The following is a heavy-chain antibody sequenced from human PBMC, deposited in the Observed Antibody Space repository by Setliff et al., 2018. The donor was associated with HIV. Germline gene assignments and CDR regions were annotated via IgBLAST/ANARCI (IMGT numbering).Heavy chain of an antibody. CDR3: ARGDGYRGNDAYYDTGLDV. V-gene: IGHV4-34*01. CDR1: GGSFSGYY. Sequence: SETLSLTCAVYGGSFSGYYWSWIRQPPGKGLEWIGEINHSGSTNYNPSLKSRVTISLDTSKNQFSLKLSSVTAADTAVYYCARGDGYRGNDAYYDTGLDVWGQGITVTVSS. CDR2: INHSGST. J-gene: IGHJ6*02. D-gene: IGHD5-12*01.